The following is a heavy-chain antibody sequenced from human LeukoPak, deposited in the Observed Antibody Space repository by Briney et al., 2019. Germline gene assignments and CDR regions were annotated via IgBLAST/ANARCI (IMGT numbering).Heavy chain of an antibody. Sequence: GGSLRLSCAASGFTFSSYAMNWVRQAPGKGLEWVSVTYTSGHTDYTDSVKGRFTISRDNSKNTVYLQMNSLRAEDTAVYYCGRDSSAWSTGGSRLGGDYWGRGTLVTVSS. CDR1: GFTFSSYA. D-gene: IGHD6-19*01. CDR2: TYTSGHT. CDR3: GRDSSAWSTGGSRLGGDY. J-gene: IGHJ4*02. V-gene: IGHV3-53*01.